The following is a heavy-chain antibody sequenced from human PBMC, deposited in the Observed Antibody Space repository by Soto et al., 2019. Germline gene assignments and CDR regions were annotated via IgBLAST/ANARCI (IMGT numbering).Heavy chain of an antibody. V-gene: IGHV3-7*04. D-gene: IGHD2-21*01. J-gene: IGHJ5*02. CDR2: IKPDGSEE. CDR1: GFTFSNYW. Sequence: EVQLVESGGDLVQPGGSLRLSCAASGFTFSNYWMTWVRQAPGKGLEGVANIKPDGSEEYYVDSVKGRFTISRDNARNSLYLQMNSLRGEDTAVYYCTRDLNHDCGPWGQGTQVTVSS. CDR3: TRDLNHDCGP.